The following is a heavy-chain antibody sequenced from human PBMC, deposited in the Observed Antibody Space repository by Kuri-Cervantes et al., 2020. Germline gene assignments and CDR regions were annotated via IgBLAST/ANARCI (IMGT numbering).Heavy chain of an antibody. J-gene: IGHJ6*02. CDR2: IRSKANSYAT. CDR3: TRLRADYYYYGMDV. Sequence: LSLTCAASGFTFSGSAMHWVRQASGKGLEWVGRIRSKANSYATAYAASVKGRFTISRDDSKNTAYLQMNSLKTEDTAVYYCTRLRADYYYYGMDVWGQGATVTVSS. CDR1: GFTFSGSA. V-gene: IGHV3-73*01.